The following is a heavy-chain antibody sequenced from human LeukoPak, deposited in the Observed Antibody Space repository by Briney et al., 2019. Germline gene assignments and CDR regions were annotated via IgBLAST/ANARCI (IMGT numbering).Heavy chain of an antibody. Sequence: ASLKVSCKASGYTFTSYAMHWVRQAPGQRLEWMGWINAGNGNTKYSQKFQGRVTITRDTSASTAYMELSSLRSEDTAVYYCARDRNYSGYEPWGQGTLVTVSS. CDR3: ARDRNYSGYEP. V-gene: IGHV1-3*01. J-gene: IGHJ5*02. CDR1: GYTFTSYA. D-gene: IGHD5-12*01. CDR2: INAGNGNT.